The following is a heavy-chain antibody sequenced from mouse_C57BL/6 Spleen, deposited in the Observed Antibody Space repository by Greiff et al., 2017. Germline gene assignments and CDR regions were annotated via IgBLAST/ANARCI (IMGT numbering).Heavy chain of an antibody. CDR2: ISGGGGNT. CDR1: GFTFSSYT. Sequence: EVMLVESGGGLVKPGGSLKLSCAASGFTFSSYTMSWVRQTPEKRLEWVATISGGGGNTYYPDSVKGRFTISRDTAKNTLYLQMSSLRSEDTALYYCARSGIYYYYVWYFDVWGTGTTVTVSS. J-gene: IGHJ1*03. D-gene: IGHD2-4*01. CDR3: ARSGIYYYYVWYFDV. V-gene: IGHV5-9*01.